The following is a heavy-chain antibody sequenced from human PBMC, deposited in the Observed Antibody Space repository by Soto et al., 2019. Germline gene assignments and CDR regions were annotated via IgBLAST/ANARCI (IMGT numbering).Heavy chain of an antibody. CDR3: AREWYYYDSSGFQH. V-gene: IGHV4-61*01. CDR1: GGSVSSGSYY. Sequence: SETLSLTCTVSGGSVSSGSYYWSWIRQPPGKGLEWIGYIYYSGSTNYNPSLKSRVTISVDTSKNQFSLKLSSVTAADTAVYYCAREWYYYDSSGFQHWGQGTLVTVSS. D-gene: IGHD3-22*01. J-gene: IGHJ1*01. CDR2: IYYSGST.